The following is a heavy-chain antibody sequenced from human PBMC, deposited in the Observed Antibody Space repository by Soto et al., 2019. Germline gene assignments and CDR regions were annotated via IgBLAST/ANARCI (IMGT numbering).Heavy chain of an antibody. CDR1: GYTFTSYG. CDR3: ARADDYYSYYGMDV. J-gene: IGHJ6*02. CDR2: IIPILGVT. V-gene: IGHV1-69*04. Sequence: XVKVSCKASGYTFTSYGIRWVRQAPGQGLEWMGRIIPILGVTFYAQRFQGRVTLTADKSASTAYMDLSSLRSDDTAVYFCARADDYYSYYGMDVWGQGTTVTVS.